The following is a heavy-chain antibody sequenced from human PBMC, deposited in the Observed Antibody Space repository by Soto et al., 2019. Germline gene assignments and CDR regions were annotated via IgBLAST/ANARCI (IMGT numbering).Heavy chain of an antibody. V-gene: IGHV1-69*09. CDR3: AREAGYSYGYVFDY. CDR2: IIPVLGVG. J-gene: IGHJ4*02. CDR1: GGTFGNHA. D-gene: IGHD5-18*01. Sequence: QAQLVQSGAEVKKPGSSVKVSCTASGGTFGNHAISWVRQVPGQGLEWMGGIIPVLGVGDNAQKFQCRVTITADTSTNTASMELSSLRSEDTAHYYCAREAGYSYGYVFDYWGQGTLVIVSS.